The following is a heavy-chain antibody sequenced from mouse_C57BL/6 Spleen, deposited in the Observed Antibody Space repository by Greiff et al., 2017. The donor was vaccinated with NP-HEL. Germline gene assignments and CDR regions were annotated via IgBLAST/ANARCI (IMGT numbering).Heavy chain of an antibody. V-gene: IGHV1-42*01. Sequence: VHVKQSGPELVKPGASVKISCKASGYSFTGYYMNWVKQSPEKSLEWIGEINPSTGGTTYNQKFKAKATLTVDKSSSTAYMQLKSLTSEDSAVYYCARSPTAYFDYWGQGTTLTVSS. CDR2: INPSTGGT. D-gene: IGHD4-1*02. J-gene: IGHJ2*01. CDR3: ARSPTAYFDY. CDR1: GYSFTGYY.